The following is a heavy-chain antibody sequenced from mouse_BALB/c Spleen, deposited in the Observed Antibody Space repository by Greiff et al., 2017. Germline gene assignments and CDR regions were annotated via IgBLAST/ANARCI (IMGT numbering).Heavy chain of an antibody. Sequence: VMLVESGPGLVAPSQSLSITCTVSGFSLTSYGVHWVRQPPGKGLEWLGVIWAGGSTNYNSALMSRLSISKDNSKSQVFLKMNSLQTDDTAMYYCARDRAYGSSHYFDYWGQGTTLTVSS. V-gene: IGHV2-9*02. J-gene: IGHJ2*01. CDR2: IWAGGST. CDR1: GFSLTSYG. CDR3: ARDRAYGSSHYFDY. D-gene: IGHD1-1*01.